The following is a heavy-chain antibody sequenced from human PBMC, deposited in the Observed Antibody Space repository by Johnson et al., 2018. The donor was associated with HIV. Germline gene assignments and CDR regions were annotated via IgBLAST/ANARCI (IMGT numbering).Heavy chain of an antibody. V-gene: IGHV3-72*01. Sequence: VQLVESGGGLVQPGGSLRLSCVGSGFSFSDHFMDWVRQAPGKGLEWVGRIRNNPSSYSTEYAASVKGRFTVSRDDSKNSVYLQMSSLKTEDTAVYYCTRDRDGVGVSWGQGTMVTVSS. J-gene: IGHJ3*01. CDR1: GFSFSDHF. CDR2: IRNNPSSYST. CDR3: TRDRDGVGVS. D-gene: IGHD3-10*01.